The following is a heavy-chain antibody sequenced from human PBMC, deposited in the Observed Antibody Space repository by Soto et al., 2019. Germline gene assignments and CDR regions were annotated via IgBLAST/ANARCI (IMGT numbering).Heavy chain of an antibody. J-gene: IGHJ6*02. CDR1: GYTFSNYG. CDR3: AGVKGSVGHSFCGLDV. D-gene: IGHD2-15*01. Sequence: QVQLVQSGAEVKKPGASVKVSCKASGYTFSNYGISWVRQAPGQGLEWMAWNSAHNGNTNNAQGFQGGVTMTTRTTTSRADMELRSLISEDTVVDYCAGVKGSVGHSFCGLDVWGQGTTVTVSS. CDR2: NSAHNGNT. V-gene: IGHV1-18*01.